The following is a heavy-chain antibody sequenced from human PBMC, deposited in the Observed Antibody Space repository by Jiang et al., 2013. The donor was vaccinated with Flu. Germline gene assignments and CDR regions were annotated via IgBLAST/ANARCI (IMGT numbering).Heavy chain of an antibody. V-gene: IGHV1-69*01. Sequence: SGAEVKKDLGSSVKVSCKASGGTFSSYAISWVRQAPGQGLEWMGGIIPVFGTANYAQKFQGRVTITADESMSTAYMELSSLRSEDTAVYYCARGVDYDSIGYYFFYWGQGNPGHRLL. J-gene: IGHJ4*02. D-gene: IGHD3-22*01. CDR3: ARGVDYDSIGYYFFY. CDR1: GGTFSSYA. CDR2: IIPVFGTA.